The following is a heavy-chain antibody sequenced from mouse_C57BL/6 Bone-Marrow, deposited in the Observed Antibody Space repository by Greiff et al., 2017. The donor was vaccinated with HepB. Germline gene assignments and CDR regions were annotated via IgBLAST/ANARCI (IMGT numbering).Heavy chain of an antibody. J-gene: IGHJ4*01. Sequence: LQESGPGLVQPSQSLSITCTVSGFSLTSYGVHWVRQSPGKGLEWLGVIWSGGSTDYNAAFISRLSISKDNSKSQVFFKMNGLQADDTAIYYCARNGIYYDYDWDYYAMDYWGQGTSVTVSS. CDR1: GFSLTSYG. CDR2: IWSGGST. CDR3: ARNGIYYDYDWDYYAMDY. V-gene: IGHV2-2*01. D-gene: IGHD2-4*01.